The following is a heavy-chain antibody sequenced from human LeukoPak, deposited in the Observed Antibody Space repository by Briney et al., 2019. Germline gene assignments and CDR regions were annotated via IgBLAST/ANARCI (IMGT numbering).Heavy chain of an antibody. CDR1: GFTFSSYS. CDR3: AKDITTYYYYYMDV. CDR2: ISGSGGST. D-gene: IGHD3-22*01. J-gene: IGHJ6*03. V-gene: IGHV3-23*01. Sequence: PGGSLRLSCAASGFTFSSYSMSWVRQAPGKGLEWVSAISGSGGSTYYADSVKGRFTTSRDNSKNTLYLQMNSLRAEDTAVYYCAKDITTYYYYYMDVWGKGTTVTISS.